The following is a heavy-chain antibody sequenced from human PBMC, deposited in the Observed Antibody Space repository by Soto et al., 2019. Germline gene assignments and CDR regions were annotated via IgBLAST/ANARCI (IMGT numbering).Heavy chain of an antibody. V-gene: IGHV3-9*01. CDR3: AKDRVGLFQLERRGAFDV. J-gene: IGHJ3*01. CDR1: GFTFDDFG. D-gene: IGHD1-1*01. Sequence: GGSLRLSCEASGFTFDDFGMNWVRQTPGKGLEWVSGISWNSARIGYADSVKGRFTVSRDNAKNSLYLQMDSLRTEDTALYYCAKDRVGLFQLERRGAFDVWGQGTMVTVSS. CDR2: ISWNSARI.